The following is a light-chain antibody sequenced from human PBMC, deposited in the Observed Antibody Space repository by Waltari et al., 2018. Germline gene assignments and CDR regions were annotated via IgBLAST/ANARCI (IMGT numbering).Light chain of an antibody. J-gene: IGLJ3*02. CDR2: DVS. CDR3: CSYAGSYTLRV. Sequence: HSALTQPRSVSGSPEQSVTISCPGTSSDFCGCNYVPWYQQHPGKAPKLMIYDVSKRPSGVPDRFSGSKSGNTASLTISGLQAEDEADYYCCSYAGSYTLRVFGGGTKLTVL. V-gene: IGLV2-11*01. CDR1: SSDFCGCNY.